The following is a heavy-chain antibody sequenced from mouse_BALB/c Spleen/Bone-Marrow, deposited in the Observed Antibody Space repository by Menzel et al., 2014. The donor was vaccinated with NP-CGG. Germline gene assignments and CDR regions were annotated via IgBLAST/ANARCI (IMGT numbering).Heavy chain of an antibody. CDR1: GYTFIDYN. Sequence: VQLQQSGPELVKPGASVKISCKASGYTFIDYNMHWVKQSHGKSLEWIGYIYPYNGGTGYNQKFKSKATLTVDNSSSTAYMELRSLTSEDSAVYYCAITTLYAMDYWGQGTSVTVSS. V-gene: IGHV1S29*02. D-gene: IGHD2-12*01. J-gene: IGHJ4*01. CDR3: AITTLYAMDY. CDR2: IYPYNGGT.